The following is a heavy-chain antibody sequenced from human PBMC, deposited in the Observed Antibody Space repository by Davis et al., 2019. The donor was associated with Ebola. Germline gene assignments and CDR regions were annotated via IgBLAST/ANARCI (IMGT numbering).Heavy chain of an antibody. CDR1: GFTFSDYY. V-gene: IGHV3-11*01. CDR2: ISSSGSTI. J-gene: IGHJ5*02. D-gene: IGHD2/OR15-2a*01. Sequence: GESLKISCAASGFTFSDYYMSWIRQAPGKGLEWVSYISSSGSTIYYADSVKGRFTISRDNAKNSLYLQMNSLRAEDTAVYYCARGQGSGIWNWFDPWGQGTLVTVSS. CDR3: ARGQGSGIWNWFDP.